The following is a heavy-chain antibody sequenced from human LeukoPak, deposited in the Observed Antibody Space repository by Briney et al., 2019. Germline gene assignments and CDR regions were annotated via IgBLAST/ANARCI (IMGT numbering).Heavy chain of an antibody. CDR2: IIPIFGTA. D-gene: IGHD3-3*01. J-gene: IGHJ4*02. CDR1: GGTFSSYA. CDR3: ARDYDFWSGYYSY. Sequence: SVKVSCKASGGTFSSYAISWVRQAPGQGLEWMGGIIPIFGTANYAQKFQGRVTITTDESTSTAYMELSGLRSEDTAVYYCARDYDFWSGYYSYWGQGTLVTVSS. V-gene: IGHV1-69*05.